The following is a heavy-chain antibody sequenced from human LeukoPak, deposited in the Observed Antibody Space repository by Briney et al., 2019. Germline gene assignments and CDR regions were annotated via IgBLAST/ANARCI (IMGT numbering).Heavy chain of an antibody. V-gene: IGHV3-43*02. D-gene: IGHD2-15*01. CDR1: GFTFDDFA. CDR2: ISGDGISI. CDR3: AKDTRNAVVSRGYAIDV. J-gene: IGHJ6*02. Sequence: PWGSLRLSCATSGFTFDDFAMHWVRQPPGKGLEWVSLISGDGISIYNADSVKGRFIISRDNNNSSLYLEMNSLRTEDTAFYYCAKDTRNAVVSRGYAIDVWGQGTPVTVSS.